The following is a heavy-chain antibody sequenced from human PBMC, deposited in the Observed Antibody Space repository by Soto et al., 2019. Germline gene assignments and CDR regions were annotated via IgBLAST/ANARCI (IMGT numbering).Heavy chain of an antibody. D-gene: IGHD3-9*01. J-gene: IGHJ4*02. V-gene: IGHV3-30*18. CDR3: AKDLRFDWLLWAIDY. CDR1: GFTFSSYG. CDR2: ISYDGSNK. Sequence: GGSLRLSCAASGFTFSSYGMHWVRQAPGKGLEWVAVISYDGSNKYYADSVKGRFTISRDNSKNTLYLQMNSLRAEDTAVYYCAKDLRFDWLLWAIDYWGQGTLVTVSS.